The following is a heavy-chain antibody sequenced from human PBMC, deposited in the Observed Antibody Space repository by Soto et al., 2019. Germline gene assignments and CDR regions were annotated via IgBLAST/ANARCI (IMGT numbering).Heavy chain of an antibody. CDR3: ARDYPLPPSDYDFWSGRDYYGMDV. V-gene: IGHV3-13*01. Sequence: EVQLVESGGGWVQPGGSLRLSCAASGFTFSSYDMHWVRQATGKGLEWASAIGTTGDTYYPGSVKGRFTISRENAKNSLYLQMNSLRAEDTAVYYCARDYPLPPSDYDFWSGRDYYGMDVWGQGTTVTVSS. J-gene: IGHJ6*02. CDR1: GFTFSSYD. D-gene: IGHD3-3*01. CDR2: IGTTGDT.